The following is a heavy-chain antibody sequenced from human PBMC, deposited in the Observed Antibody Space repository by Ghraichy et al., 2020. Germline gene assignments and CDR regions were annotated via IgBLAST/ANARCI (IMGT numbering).Heavy chain of an antibody. CDR3: ANLGSSGWAHFDY. V-gene: IGHV3-23*01. D-gene: IGHD6-19*01. J-gene: IGHJ4*02. CDR2: ISGSGGST. Sequence: GESLRLSCAASGFTFSSYVMSWVRQAPGKRLEWVSTISGSGGSTYYADSVKGRFTISRDNSKNTLYLQMNSLRAEETAVYYCANLGSSGWAHFDYWGQGTLVTVSS. CDR1: GFTFSSYV.